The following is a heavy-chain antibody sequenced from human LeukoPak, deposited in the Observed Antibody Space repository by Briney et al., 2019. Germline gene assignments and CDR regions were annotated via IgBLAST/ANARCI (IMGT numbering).Heavy chain of an antibody. CDR2: ISYVASDGSNT. Sequence: PGRSLRVSCAASGFTFSTYTIHWVRQAPGKGLEWVAVISYVASDGSNTYYADSVKGRFTASRDNSKNTVYLQMNSLRAEDTAVYYCARAVDTATWRLFDYWGQGTLVTASS. CDR3: ARAVDTATWRLFDY. J-gene: IGHJ4*02. V-gene: IGHV3-30-3*01. D-gene: IGHD5-18*01. CDR1: GFTFSTYT.